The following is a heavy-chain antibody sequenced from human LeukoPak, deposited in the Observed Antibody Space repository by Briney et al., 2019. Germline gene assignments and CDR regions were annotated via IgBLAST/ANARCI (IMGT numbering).Heavy chain of an antibody. V-gene: IGHV4-4*07. D-gene: IGHD1-1*01. CDR3: ARETRCFDL. CDR1: GDSISSSY. Sequence: PSETLSLTCTVSGDSISSSYWSWIRRTTGKGLEWIGRIYTSGSTNYNPSLKSRVTMSVDTSKNQFSLKLSSVTAADTAVYYCARETRCFDLWGRGTLVTVSS. CDR2: IYTSGST. J-gene: IGHJ2*01.